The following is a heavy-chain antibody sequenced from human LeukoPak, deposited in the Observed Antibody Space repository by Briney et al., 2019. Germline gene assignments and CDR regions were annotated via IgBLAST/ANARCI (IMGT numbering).Heavy chain of an antibody. CDR3: AKGVWNYETDAFDI. CDR2: ISWNSGSI. Sequence: SLRLSCAASGFTFDDYARHWVRQAPGKGLEWVSGISWNSGSIGYADSVKGRFTISRDNAKNSLYLQMNNLRAEDTALYYCAKGVWNYETDAFDIWGQGTMVTVSS. V-gene: IGHV3-9*01. J-gene: IGHJ3*02. CDR1: GFTFDDYA. D-gene: IGHD1-7*01.